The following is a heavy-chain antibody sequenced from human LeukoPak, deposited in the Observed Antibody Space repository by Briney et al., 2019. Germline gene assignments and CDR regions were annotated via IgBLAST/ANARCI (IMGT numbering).Heavy chain of an antibody. CDR1: GFTFSSYA. J-gene: IGHJ4*02. CDR3: VKRKTYYYGSGSSYYFDY. CDR2: ISSNGGST. D-gene: IGHD3-10*01. V-gene: IGHV3-64D*06. Sequence: GGSLRLSCSASGFTFSSYAMHWVRQAPGKGLEYVSAISSNGGSTYYADSVKGRFTISRDNSKNTLYLQMSSLRAEDTAVYYCVKRKTYYYGSGSSYYFDYWGQGTLVTVSS.